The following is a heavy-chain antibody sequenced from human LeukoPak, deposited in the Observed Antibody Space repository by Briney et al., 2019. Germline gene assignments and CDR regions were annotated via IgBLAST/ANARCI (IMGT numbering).Heavy chain of an antibody. Sequence: ASVKVSCKASGYTFTSYGISWVRQAPGQGLEWMGWISAYNGNTNYAQKLQGRVTMTTDTSTSTAYMELRSLRSDDTAVYYCAREVSSGWSHYFGYWGQGTLVTVSS. CDR2: ISAYNGNT. D-gene: IGHD6-19*01. CDR1: GYTFTSYG. V-gene: IGHV1-18*01. J-gene: IGHJ4*02. CDR3: AREVSSGWSHYFGY.